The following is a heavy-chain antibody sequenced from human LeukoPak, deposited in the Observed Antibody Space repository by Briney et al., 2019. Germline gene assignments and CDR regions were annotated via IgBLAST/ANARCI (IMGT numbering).Heavy chain of an antibody. J-gene: IGHJ6*03. CDR3: AKDATAVPGTVYMDV. V-gene: IGHV3-74*01. CDR2: INSDGSST. CDR1: GFTFSSYW. D-gene: IGHD6-13*01. Sequence: GGSLRLSCAASGFTFSSYWMHWVRQAPGKGLVWVSRINSDGSSTSYADSVRGRFSISRDNAKNSVYLQMTSLRAEDTALYYCAKDATAVPGTVYMDVWGKGTTVTISS.